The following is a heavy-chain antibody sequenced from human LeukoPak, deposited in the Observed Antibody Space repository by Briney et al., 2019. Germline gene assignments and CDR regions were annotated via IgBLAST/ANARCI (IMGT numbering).Heavy chain of an antibody. CDR3: AKDPNVVVPAAPQD. J-gene: IGHJ4*02. V-gene: IGHV3-30*02. D-gene: IGHD2-2*01. CDR1: GFTFSSYG. Sequence: GGSLRLSCAASGFTFSSYGMHWVRQAPGKGLEWVVFIRYDGSNEYYADSVKGRFTISRDNSKNTLYLQMNSLRAEDTAVYYCAKDPNVVVPAAPQDWGQGTLVTVSS. CDR2: IRYDGSNE.